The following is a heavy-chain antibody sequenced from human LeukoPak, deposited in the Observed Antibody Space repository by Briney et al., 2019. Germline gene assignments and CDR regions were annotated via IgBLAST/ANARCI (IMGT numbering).Heavy chain of an antibody. V-gene: IGHV3-30*18. CDR2: ISYDGSNK. CDR3: AKEGDSSSWYRNVVTAFNYFDY. CDR1: GFTFSSYG. D-gene: IGHD6-13*01. J-gene: IGHJ4*02. Sequence: PGGSLRLSCAASGFTFSSYGMHWVRQAPGKGLEWVAVISYDGSNKYYADSVKGRFTISRDNSKNTLYLQMNSLRAEDTAVYYCAKEGDSSSWYRNVVTAFNYFDYWGQGTLVTVSS.